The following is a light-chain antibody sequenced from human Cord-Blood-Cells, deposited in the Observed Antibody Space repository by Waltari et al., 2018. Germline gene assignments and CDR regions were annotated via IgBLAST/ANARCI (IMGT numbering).Light chain of an antibody. CDR2: AAS. CDR1: QSISNY. V-gene: IGKV1-39*01. J-gene: IGKJ3*01. Sequence: DIQMTQSPSSLSASVGDRVTITCRASQSISNYLNWYQQKPGKAPKLLIYAASSLQSGVPSRFSGSGSGTDFTLTISSLQPEDFATYYCQQYDNTPRGFGPGTKVDIK. CDR3: QQYDNTPRG.